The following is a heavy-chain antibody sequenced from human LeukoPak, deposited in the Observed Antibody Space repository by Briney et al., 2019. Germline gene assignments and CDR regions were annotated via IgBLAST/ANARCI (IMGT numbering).Heavy chain of an antibody. D-gene: IGHD6-13*01. Sequence: SVKVSCKASGGTFSSYAISWVRQAPGQGLEWMGGIIPIVGTANYAQKFQGRVTITADESTSTAYMELSSLRSEDTAVYYCASSYSSSWYLPSYYFDYWGQGTLVTVSS. V-gene: IGHV1-69*13. CDR3: ASSYSSSWYLPSYYFDY. CDR2: IIPIVGTA. CDR1: GGTFSSYA. J-gene: IGHJ4*02.